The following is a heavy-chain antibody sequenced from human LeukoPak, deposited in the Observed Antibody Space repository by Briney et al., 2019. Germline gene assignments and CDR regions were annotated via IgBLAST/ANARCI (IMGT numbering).Heavy chain of an antibody. J-gene: IGHJ5*02. D-gene: IGHD6-19*01. Sequence: ASVKVSCKASGYTFTSYAMNWVRQATGQGLEWMGWMNPNSGNTGYAQKFQGRVTMTRNTSISTAYMELSSLRSEDTAVYYCARSSYSSGWYVVRFDPWGQGTLVTVSS. CDR3: ARSSYSSGWYVVRFDP. CDR2: MNPNSGNT. V-gene: IGHV1-8*02. CDR1: GYTFTSYA.